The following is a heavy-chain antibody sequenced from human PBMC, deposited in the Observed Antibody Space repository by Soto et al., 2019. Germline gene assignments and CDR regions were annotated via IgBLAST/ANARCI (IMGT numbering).Heavy chain of an antibody. D-gene: IGHD3-22*01. J-gene: IGHJ5*02. CDR3: ARVGPWVPYYYDSNPYTFENWFDP. CDR1: GYSISSDYY. CDR2: TYHGGST. V-gene: IGHV4-38-2*01. Sequence: SETLSLTCAASGYSISSDYYWGWLRQPPGKGLEWIGSTYHGGSTYYNPSLNSRVTLSIDMTNNHVSLILNSVTAADTSVYYCARVGPWVPYYYDSNPYTFENWFDPWGQGTLVTVSS.